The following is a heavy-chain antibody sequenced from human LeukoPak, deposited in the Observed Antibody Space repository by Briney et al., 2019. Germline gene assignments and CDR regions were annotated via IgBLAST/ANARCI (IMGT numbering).Heavy chain of an antibody. CDR3: AKDQPPTVVAATPYYFDY. D-gene: IGHD2-15*01. CDR1: GFTFSSYG. Sequence: GGSLRLSCAASGFTFSSYGMHWVRQAPGKGLEWVAVISYDGSNKYYADSVKGRFTISRDNSKNTLYLQMNSLRAEDTAVYYCAKDQPPTVVAATPYYFDYWGQGTLVTVSS. CDR2: ISYDGSNK. J-gene: IGHJ4*02. V-gene: IGHV3-30*18.